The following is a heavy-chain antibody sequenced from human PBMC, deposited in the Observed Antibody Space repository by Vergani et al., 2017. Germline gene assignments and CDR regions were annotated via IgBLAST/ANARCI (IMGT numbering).Heavy chain of an antibody. CDR1: GFTFSSYA. V-gene: IGHV3-23*04. CDR3: ANRYYYGSGSYSK. D-gene: IGHD3-10*01. J-gene: IGHJ4*02. CDR2: ISGSGGST. Sequence: EVQLVESGGGLVKPGGSLRLSCAASGFTFSSYAMSWVRQAPGKGLEWVSAISGSGGSTYYADSVEGRFTISRDNSKNTLYLQMNSLRAEDTAVYYCANRYYYGSGSYSKWGQGTLVTVSS.